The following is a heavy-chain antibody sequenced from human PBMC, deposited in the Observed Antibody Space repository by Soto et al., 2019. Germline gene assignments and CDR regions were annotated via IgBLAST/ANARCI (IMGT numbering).Heavy chain of an antibody. J-gene: IGHJ3*02. V-gene: IGHV3-23*01. CDR1: GFTFSSYA. D-gene: IGHD4-17*01. Sequence: EVQLLESGGGLVQPGGSLRLSCAASGFTFSSYAMSWVRQAPGKGLEWVSAISGSGGSTYYADSVKGRFTLSRDNSKNTLYLQMNSLRAEDTAVYYCAKEPGALDYGGNRAFDIWGQGTMVTVSS. CDR3: AKEPGALDYGGNRAFDI. CDR2: ISGSGGST.